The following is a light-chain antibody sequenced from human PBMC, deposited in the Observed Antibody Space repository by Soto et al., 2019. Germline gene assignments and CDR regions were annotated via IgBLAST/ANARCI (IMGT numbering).Light chain of an antibody. Sequence: DIQMTHSPPTLSACVRDIVTITCRASQSISSWLDCYQQRPGKAPKLLIYDAFTLESGVPSRFSGSGSGTEFTLTISSLQPDDFATYYCQQYQSYSPTFGQGTNVDIK. CDR1: QSISSW. V-gene: IGKV1-5*01. CDR3: QQYQSYSPT. CDR2: DAF. J-gene: IGKJ1*01.